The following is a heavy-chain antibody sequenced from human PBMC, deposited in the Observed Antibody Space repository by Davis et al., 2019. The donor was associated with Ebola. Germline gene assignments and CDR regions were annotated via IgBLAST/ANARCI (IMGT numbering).Heavy chain of an antibody. D-gene: IGHD6-13*01. J-gene: IGHJ4*02. CDR3: ARTPRHSKSFDY. Sequence: PSETLFLTCAVSGYSISSGNWWGWIRQAPGKGLEWIGYIHYSGSTYYNPSLKSRVTRSVDTSENQFPLKVSSVTAVDTAVYYCARTPRHSKSFDYWGQGTLVTVSS. CDR2: IHYSGST. CDR1: GYSISSGNW. V-gene: IGHV4-28*01.